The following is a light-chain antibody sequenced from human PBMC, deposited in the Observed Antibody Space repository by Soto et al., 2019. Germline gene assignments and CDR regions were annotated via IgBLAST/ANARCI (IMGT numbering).Light chain of an antibody. CDR2: GND. J-gene: IGLJ3*02. CDR3: QSYDSSLSGWV. V-gene: IGLV1-40*01. CDR1: SSNIGAGYD. Sequence: QSVLTQPPSVSGAPGQRVTISCTWSSSNIGAGYDVHWYQQFPGTAPKLLIVGNDNRPSGVPDRFSGSKSGTSASLAITGLQAEDEADYYCQSYDSSLSGWVFGGGTKLTVL.